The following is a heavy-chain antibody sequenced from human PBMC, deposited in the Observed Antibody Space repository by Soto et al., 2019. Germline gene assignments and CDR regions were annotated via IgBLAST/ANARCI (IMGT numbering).Heavy chain of an antibody. CDR2: ISSSSSYT. V-gene: IGHV3-11*05. D-gene: IGHD5-12*01. CDR3: ARDHHRYSGYDYVDY. J-gene: IGHJ4*02. Sequence: QVQLVESGGGLVKPGGSLRLSCAASGFTFSDYYMSWIRQAPGKGLEWVSYISSSSSYTNYADSVKGRFTISRDNAKNSLYMNMNSLRAEDTAVYYCARDHHRYSGYDYVDYWGQGTLVTVSS. CDR1: GFTFSDYY.